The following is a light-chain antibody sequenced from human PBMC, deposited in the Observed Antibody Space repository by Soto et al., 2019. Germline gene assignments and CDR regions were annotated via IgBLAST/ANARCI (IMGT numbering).Light chain of an antibody. CDR2: EVS. CDR1: RSDVGGYNR. V-gene: IGLV2-8*01. J-gene: IGLJ2*01. Sequence: QSALTQPPSASGSPGQSVAISCTGTRSDVGGYNRVSWYQQYPGKAPRLMISEVSKRPSGVPDRFSGSKSGNTASLTVSGLQTEDEADYYCSSYAGNNNLIFGGGTKLTVL. CDR3: SSYAGNNNLI.